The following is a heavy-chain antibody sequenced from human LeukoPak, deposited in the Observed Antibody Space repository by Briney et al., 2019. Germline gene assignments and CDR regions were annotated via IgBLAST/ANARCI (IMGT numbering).Heavy chain of an antibody. D-gene: IGHD5-18*01. Sequence: GASVKVSCKASGYTFTGYYMHWVRQAPGQGLEGMGWINPNSGGTNYAQKFQGRVTMTRDTSISTAYMELSRLRSDDTAVYYCARGYSYGFVGYMDVWGKGTTVTVSS. CDR1: GYTFTGYY. J-gene: IGHJ6*03. V-gene: IGHV1-2*02. CDR2: INPNSGGT. CDR3: ARGYSYGFVGYMDV.